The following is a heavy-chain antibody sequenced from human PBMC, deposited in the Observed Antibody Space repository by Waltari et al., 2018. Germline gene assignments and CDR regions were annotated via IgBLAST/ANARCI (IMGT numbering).Heavy chain of an antibody. V-gene: IGHV3-74*01. Sequence: EVHLVESGGGLVRPGGSLRLSCAASGFTFSSFWMHWVRQAPGKGPQWVARSSGEGAGTHYADSVRGRFTISRDNANNMVYLQMNSLSDDDTATYFCARASISRDTGNTFDSWGQGNLVTVSS. J-gene: IGHJ4*02. CDR3: ARASISRDTGNTFDS. CDR1: GFTFSSFW. CDR2: SSGEGAGT. D-gene: IGHD5-18*01.